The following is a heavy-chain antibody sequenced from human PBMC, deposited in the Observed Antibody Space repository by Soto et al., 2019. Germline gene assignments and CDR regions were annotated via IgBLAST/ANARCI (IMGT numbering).Heavy chain of an antibody. CDR1: RFPFSTYG. J-gene: IGHJ3*02. Sequence: QVQLVESGGGVVQPGRSLRLSCAASRFPFSTYGMHWVRQAPGKGLEWVAVISYDGSEKYYADSVKGRFTISRDNSKNTLYLQMDSLRTEDTAVYFCAKDWRYIYDTDAFDIWGQGTMVTVSS. CDR2: ISYDGSEK. CDR3: AKDWRYIYDTDAFDI. D-gene: IGHD5-18*01. V-gene: IGHV3-30*18.